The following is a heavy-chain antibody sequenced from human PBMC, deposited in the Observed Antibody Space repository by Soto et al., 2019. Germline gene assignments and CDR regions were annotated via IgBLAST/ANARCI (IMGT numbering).Heavy chain of an antibody. CDR3: ARDSAYKSSGWYSWYGTEV. CDR2: INPNIGGT. V-gene: IGHV1-2*04. D-gene: IGHD6-19*01. Sequence: ASVKVSCKASGYTFTGYYMHWVRQAPGQGLEWMGWINPNIGGTNYAQKFQGWVTMTRDTSISTAYMELSRLRSDDTAVYYCARDSAYKSSGWYSWYGTEVLGQKTTVIGSS. J-gene: IGHJ6*02. CDR1: GYTFTGYY.